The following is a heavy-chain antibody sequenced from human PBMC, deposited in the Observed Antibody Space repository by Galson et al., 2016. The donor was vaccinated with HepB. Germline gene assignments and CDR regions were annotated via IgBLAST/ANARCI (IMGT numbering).Heavy chain of an antibody. V-gene: IGHV3-23*01. J-gene: IGHJ4*02. CDR1: GFSFSSHV. D-gene: IGHD6-13*01. CDR2: ISGSPVTT. Sequence: SLRLSCAASGFSFSSHVMGWVRQSPGKGLEWVSGISGSPVTTYYADSARGRFTISRDDSKKMLYLQMNSLTVEDAALYYCTKDRGGGSSWYLGYSWGQGTLVTVSS. CDR3: TKDRGGGSSWYLGYS.